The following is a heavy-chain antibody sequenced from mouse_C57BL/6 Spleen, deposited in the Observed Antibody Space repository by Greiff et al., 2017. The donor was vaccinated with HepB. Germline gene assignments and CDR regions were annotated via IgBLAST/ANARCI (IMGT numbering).Heavy chain of an antibody. CDR1: GFTFSSYA. CDR3: AREIGGSYYSAY. Sequence: DVKLVESGGGLVKPGGSLKLSCAASGFTFSSYAMSWVRQTPEKRLEWVATISDGGSYTYYPDNVKGRFTISRDNAKNNLYLQMSHLKSEDTAMYYCAREIGGSYYSAYWGQGTLVTVSA. V-gene: IGHV5-4*01. D-gene: IGHD2-10*01. J-gene: IGHJ3*01. CDR2: ISDGGSYT.